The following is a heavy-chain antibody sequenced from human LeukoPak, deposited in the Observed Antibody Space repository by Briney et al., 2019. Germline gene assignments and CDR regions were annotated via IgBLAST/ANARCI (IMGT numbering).Heavy chain of an antibody. CDR3: ARRNLGATAEC. Sequence: GGSLRLSCAASGFTFSDYYMSWIRQAPGKGLEWVSYISNSGSIIYDADSVKGRFTTSRDNAKTSLYLQMNSLRAEDTAVYYCARRNLGATAECWGQGTLVTVSS. CDR1: GFTFSDYY. D-gene: IGHD1-26*01. V-gene: IGHV3-11*01. J-gene: IGHJ4*02. CDR2: ISNSGSII.